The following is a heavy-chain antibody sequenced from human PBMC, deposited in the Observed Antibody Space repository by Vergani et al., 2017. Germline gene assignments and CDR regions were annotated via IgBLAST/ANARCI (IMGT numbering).Heavy chain of an antibody. CDR3: ASFVVVVAATKYYYYGMDV. V-gene: IGHV1-18*04. CDR1: GYTFTSYG. Sequence: QVQLVQSGAEVKKPGASVKVSCKASGYTFTSYGISWVRQAPGQGLEWMGWINAYNGNTNYAPKLQGRVTMTTDTSTSTAYMELRSLRSDDTAVYYCASFVVVVAATKYYYYGMDVWGQGTTVTVSS. CDR2: INAYNGNT. D-gene: IGHD2-15*01. J-gene: IGHJ6*02.